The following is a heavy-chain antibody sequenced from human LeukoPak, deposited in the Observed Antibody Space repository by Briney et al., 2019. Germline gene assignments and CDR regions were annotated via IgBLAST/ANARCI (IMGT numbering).Heavy chain of an antibody. CDR1: GFTFSSYG. J-gene: IGHJ4*02. Sequence: GGSLRLSCAASGFTFSSYGMHWVRRAPGKGLERVAVISYDGSNKYYADSVKGRFTISRDNAKNSLYLQMNSLRAEDTAVYYCAREGVDHLGLVTMIVGGYFDYWGQGTLVTVSS. D-gene: IGHD3-22*01. CDR3: AREGVDHLGLVTMIVGGYFDY. V-gene: IGHV3-30*03. CDR2: ISYDGSNK.